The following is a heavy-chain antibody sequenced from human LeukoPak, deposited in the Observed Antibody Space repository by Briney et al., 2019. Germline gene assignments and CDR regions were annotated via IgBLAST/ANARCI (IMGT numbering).Heavy chain of an antibody. D-gene: IGHD2-21*01. J-gene: IGHJ4*02. CDR1: GYIFTKYV. Sequence: GASVAVSCKASGYIFTKYVVHWVRQAPGQRPEWMGWIKAGNSDTKYSHNFQDRLTITRDTSASTVYKELSSLTSEDTALYYCARDDCGDTCYPGGYWGQGTLVTVSS. CDR2: IKAGNSDT. V-gene: IGHV1-3*01. CDR3: ARDDCGDTCYPGGY.